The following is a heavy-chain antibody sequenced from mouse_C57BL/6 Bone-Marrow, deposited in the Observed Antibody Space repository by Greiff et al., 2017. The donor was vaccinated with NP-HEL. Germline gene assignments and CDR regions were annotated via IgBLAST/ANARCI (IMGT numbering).Heavy chain of an antibody. Sequence: VQLQQSGAELVRPGASVTLSCTASGFNIKDYYMHWVKQRPEQGLEWIGRIAPEDGDTEYAPKFQGKATMTADTSSITAYLQLSSLTSEDTAVYYCTTCSYYGNPYAMDYWGQGTSVTVSS. CDR3: TTCSYYGNPYAMDY. D-gene: IGHD2-10*01. CDR2: IAPEDGDT. J-gene: IGHJ4*01. V-gene: IGHV14-1*01. CDR1: GFNIKDYY.